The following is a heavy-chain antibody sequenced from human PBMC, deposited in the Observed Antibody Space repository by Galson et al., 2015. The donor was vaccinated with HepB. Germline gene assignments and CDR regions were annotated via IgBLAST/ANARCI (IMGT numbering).Heavy chain of an antibody. CDR1: GYSFTSYW. J-gene: IGHJ4*02. CDR2: IDPSDSYT. V-gene: IGHV5-10-1*01. CDR3: ASSKGIAAAGTGVGGY. Sequence: QSGAEVKKPGESLRISCKGSGYSFTSYWISWVRQMPGKGLEWMGRIDPSDSYTNYSPSFQGHVTISADKSISTAYLQWSSLKASDTAMYYCASSKGIAAAGTGVGGYWGQGTLVTVSS. D-gene: IGHD6-13*01.